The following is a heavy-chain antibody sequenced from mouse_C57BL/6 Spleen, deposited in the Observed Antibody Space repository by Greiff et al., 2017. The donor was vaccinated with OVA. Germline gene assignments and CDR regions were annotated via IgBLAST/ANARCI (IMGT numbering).Heavy chain of an antibody. D-gene: IGHD2-3*01. CDR1: GYSFTGYY. CDR3: ARENYDGYYVGFAY. Sequence: VQLQQSGPELVKPGASVKISCKASGYSFTGYYMNWVKQSPEKSLEWIGEINPSTGGTTYNQKFKAKATLTVDKSSSTAYMQLKSLTSEDSAVYYCARENYDGYYVGFAYWGQGTLVTVSA. J-gene: IGHJ3*01. V-gene: IGHV1-42*01. CDR2: INPSTGGT.